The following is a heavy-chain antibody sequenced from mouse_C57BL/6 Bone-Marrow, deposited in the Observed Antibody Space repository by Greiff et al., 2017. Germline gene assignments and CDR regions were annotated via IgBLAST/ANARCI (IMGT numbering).Heavy chain of an antibody. Sequence: EVKVVESGGGLVQPGGSMKLSCVASGFTFSNYWMNWVRQSPEKGLEWVAQIRLKSDNYATHYAESVKGRFTISRDDSKSSVYLQMNNLRAEDTGIYYCTDYYGSSPWFAYWGQGTLVTVSA. D-gene: IGHD1-1*01. CDR2: IRLKSDNYAT. CDR3: TDYYGSSPWFAY. V-gene: IGHV6-3*01. J-gene: IGHJ3*01. CDR1: GFTFSNYW.